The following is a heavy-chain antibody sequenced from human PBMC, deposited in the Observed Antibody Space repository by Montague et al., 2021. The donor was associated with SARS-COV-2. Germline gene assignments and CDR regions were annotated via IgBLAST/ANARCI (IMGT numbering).Heavy chain of an antibody. D-gene: IGHD3-16*01. Sequence: SETLSLTCTVSGGSISSSSYYWGWIRQPPGKGLEWIGSIYYSGSTYYNPSLKSRVTISVDTSKNQFSLKLSSVTAADTAVYYCARALIMITFGGVSAHWLDPWGQGTLVTVSS. CDR1: GGSISSSSYY. J-gene: IGHJ5*02. CDR2: IYYSGST. CDR3: ARALIMITFGGVSAHWLDP. V-gene: IGHV4-39*07.